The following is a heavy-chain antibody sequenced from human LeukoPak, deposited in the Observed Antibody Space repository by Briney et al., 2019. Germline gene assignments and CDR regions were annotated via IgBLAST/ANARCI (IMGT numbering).Heavy chain of an antibody. Sequence: GGSLRLSCAASGFTFSSYAMSWVRQAPGEGLEWVSAISGSGGSTYYADSVKGRFTISRDNSKNTLYPQINSLRAEDTAVYYCARDPYSGGYGDYYYYYMDVWGKGTTVTISS. J-gene: IGHJ6*03. CDR3: ARDPYSGGYGDYYYYYMDV. CDR2: ISGSGGST. V-gene: IGHV3-23*01. CDR1: GFTFSSYA. D-gene: IGHD1-26*01.